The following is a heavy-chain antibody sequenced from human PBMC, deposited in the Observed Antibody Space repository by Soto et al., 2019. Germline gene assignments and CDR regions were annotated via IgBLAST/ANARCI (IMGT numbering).Heavy chain of an antibody. V-gene: IGHV1-18*04. J-gene: IGHJ6*02. Sequence: QVPLVQSGGEVKRTGDSVKVSCKTSGYPFSSYGISWVRQAPGQGLEWLGWISGYNGKTEYGQKGQDRLSMSTDTSTNTVYMELRNLRADATAVNYCVRDFLRWLVQYYYVMACWGQGTTGTVSS. CDR3: VRDFLRWLVQYYYVMAC. CDR2: ISGYNGKT. CDR1: GYPFSSYG. D-gene: IGHD6-19*01.